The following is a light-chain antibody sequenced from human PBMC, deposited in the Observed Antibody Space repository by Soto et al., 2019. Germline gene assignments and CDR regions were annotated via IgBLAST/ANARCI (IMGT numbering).Light chain of an antibody. CDR1: QSIDSW. CDR3: QQYNSYPYP. CDR2: DAS. J-gene: IGKJ2*01. V-gene: IGKV1-5*01. Sequence: DLQMTQSPSTLSASVGDRVTITCRASQSIDSWLAWYQQKPGKAPELLIYDASSLESGVPSRFSGSGSRTEFALPISSLQPDDFATYYCQQYNSYPYPFGQGTKLEIE.